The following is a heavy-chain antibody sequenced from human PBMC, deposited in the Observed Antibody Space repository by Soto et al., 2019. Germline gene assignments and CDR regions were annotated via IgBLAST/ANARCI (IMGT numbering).Heavy chain of an antibody. CDR1: GYTYTDLH. CDR2: IDPRSGDR. D-gene: IGHD3-10*01. J-gene: IGHJ4*02. V-gene: IGHV1-2*02. Sequence: VPVNVSRKPSGYTYTDLHIHWVRQATGQGLEWMGWIDPRSGDRRYTQKFQGRVTMSRDTSASTVYMELSSLTSDDTAVYCCARDNYGPLDYWGQGTLVTVSS. CDR3: ARDNYGPLDY.